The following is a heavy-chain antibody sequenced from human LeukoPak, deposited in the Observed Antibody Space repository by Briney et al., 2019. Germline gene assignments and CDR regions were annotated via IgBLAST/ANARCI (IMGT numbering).Heavy chain of an antibody. D-gene: IGHD3-22*01. J-gene: IGHJ4*02. CDR2: INHSGST. CDR3: ARHGGDRYYYVSSGYFDY. Sequence: SETLSLTCDVYGGSFTCYYWSWIRQPPGKGLEWIGEINHSGSTNYNPSLKSRVTISVDTSKNQFSLKLSSVTAADTAVYYCARHGGDRYYYVSSGYFDYWGQGTLVTVSS. CDR1: GGSFTCYY. V-gene: IGHV4-34*01.